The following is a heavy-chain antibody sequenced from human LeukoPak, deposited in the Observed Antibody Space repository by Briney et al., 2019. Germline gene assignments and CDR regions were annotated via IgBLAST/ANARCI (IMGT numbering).Heavy chain of an antibody. CDR1: GFTFSSYS. Sequence: GGSLRLSCAASGFTFSSYSMNWVRQAPGKGLEWVSSISSSSSYIYYADSVKGRFTISRDNAKNSLYLQMNSLRAEDTAVYYCARDPSVGVYDYVWGSYRWSDYWGQGTLVTVSS. D-gene: IGHD3-16*02. CDR3: ARDPSVGVYDYVWGSYRWSDY. CDR2: ISSSSSYI. J-gene: IGHJ4*02. V-gene: IGHV3-21*01.